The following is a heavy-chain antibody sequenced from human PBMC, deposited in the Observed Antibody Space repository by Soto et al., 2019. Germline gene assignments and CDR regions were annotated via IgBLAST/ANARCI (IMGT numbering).Heavy chain of an antibody. CDR3: AIYQTGITTTGGGRIDH. D-gene: IGHD1-20*01. V-gene: IGHV3-30-3*01. J-gene: IGHJ4*02. CDR2: VSFDGSNK. Sequence: QVQLVESGGGVVQPGRSLRLSCAASGFTFSTHAMHWVRQAPGKGLECVAIVSFDGSNKYYADSVKGRFTISRDNSKNTLYLQMSGLTPEHTAVYYCAIYQTGITTTGGGRIDHWGQGTLVTVSS. CDR1: GFTFSTHA.